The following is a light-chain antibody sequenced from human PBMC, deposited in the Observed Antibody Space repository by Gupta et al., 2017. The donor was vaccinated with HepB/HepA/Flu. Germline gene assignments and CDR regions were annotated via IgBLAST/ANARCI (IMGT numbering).Light chain of an antibody. CDR2: DVS. V-gene: IGLV2-14*01. CDR3: SSYTSSSTGV. CDR1: SSDVGGYNY. J-gene: IGLJ2*01. Sequence: QSALPQPASVSGSPGQSTTISCTGTSSDVGGYNYVSWYQQHPGKAPKLMLYDVSNRPSGVSNRFSGSKSGNTASLTXSXLQAEDXADYYCSSYTSSSTGVFGGGTKLTVL.